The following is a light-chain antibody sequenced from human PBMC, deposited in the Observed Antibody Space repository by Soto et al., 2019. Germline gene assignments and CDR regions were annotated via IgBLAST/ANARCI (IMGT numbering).Light chain of an antibody. V-gene: IGKV2-28*01. CDR1: QSLLHSNGYKY. J-gene: IGKJ4*01. CDR3: MQALQTPLT. Sequence: DIVMTQSPLSLPVTPGEPASISCRSSQSLLHSNGYKYLDWYLQKPGQSPQLLIYLGSNRASGVPDRVSGSGSGTDFTLKISRVEAEDVGVYYGMQALQTPLTFGGGTKVEIK. CDR2: LGS.